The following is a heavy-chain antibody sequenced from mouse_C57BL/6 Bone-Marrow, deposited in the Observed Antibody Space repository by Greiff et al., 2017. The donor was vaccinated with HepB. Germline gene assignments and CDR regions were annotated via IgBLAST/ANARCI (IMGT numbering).Heavy chain of an antibody. CDR2: IDPETGGT. CDR1: GYTFTDYE. D-gene: IGHD2-10*02. J-gene: IGHJ2*01. CDR3: TMPSSYFDY. V-gene: IGHV1-15*01. Sequence: SGAELVRPGASVTLSCKASGYTFTDYEMHWVKQTPVHGLEWIGAIDPETGGTAYNQKFKGKAILTADKSSSTAYMELRSLTSEDSAVYYCTMPSSYFDYWGQGTTLTVSS.